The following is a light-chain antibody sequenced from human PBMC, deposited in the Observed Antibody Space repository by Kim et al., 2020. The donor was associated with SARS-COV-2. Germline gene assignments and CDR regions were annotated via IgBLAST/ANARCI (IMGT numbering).Light chain of an antibody. CDR2: GKT. CDR1: SLRRFY. J-gene: IGLJ3*02. Sequence: SSELTQDPAVSVALGQTVRITCQGDSLRRFYASWYQQKPGQAPVLVIYGKTNRPSGIPDRFSGSSSGNTASLTITGAQAEDEADYYCNSRDSTDNHWVF. CDR3: NSRDSTDNHWV. V-gene: IGLV3-19*01.